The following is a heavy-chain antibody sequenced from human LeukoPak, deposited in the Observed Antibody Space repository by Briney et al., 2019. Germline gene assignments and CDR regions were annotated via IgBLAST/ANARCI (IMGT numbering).Heavy chain of an antibody. V-gene: IGHV1-69*13. J-gene: IGHJ4*02. CDR3: ARGYYYDSSGYWILDY. CDR1: GGTISNYA. Sequence: GASVKVSCKASGGTISNYAISWVRQAPGQGLEWLGGIIPIFGRTNYAQKFQGRFTITADESTSTAYMEMSSLSSEDTAVYYCARGYYYDSSGYWILDYWGQGTLVIVSS. D-gene: IGHD3-22*01. CDR2: IIPIFGRT.